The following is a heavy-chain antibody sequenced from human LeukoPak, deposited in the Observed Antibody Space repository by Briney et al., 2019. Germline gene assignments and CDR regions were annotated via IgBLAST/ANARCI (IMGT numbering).Heavy chain of an antibody. CDR3: ARDSPWDLEIVPGGDYYMDV. J-gene: IGHJ6*03. Sequence: SETLSLTCAVSGYSVGSAYYWVWIRQTPGKGLEWLGTISHNGNAYYNPSLKSRLTMSVETAKNQFSLNLNSVTAADTAVYFCARDSPWDLEIVPGGDYYMDVWGKGATVTVSS. V-gene: IGHV4-38-2*02. D-gene: IGHD2-2*01. CDR2: ISHNGNA. CDR1: GYSVGSAYY.